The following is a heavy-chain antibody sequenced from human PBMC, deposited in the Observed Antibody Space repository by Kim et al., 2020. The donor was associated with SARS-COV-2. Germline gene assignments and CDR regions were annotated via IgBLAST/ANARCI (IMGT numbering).Heavy chain of an antibody. CDR3: ARHFDYPKAFDI. CDR1: GGSISSSTYY. D-gene: IGHD4-17*01. J-gene: IGHJ3*02. V-gene: IGHV4-39*01. CDR2: TYYSGIS. Sequence: SETLSLTCSASGGSISSSTYYWGWIRQPPGKGLEWIGSTYYSGISNYNPSPKSRVSISVDTSKNQFSLKVSSVTAADTALYYCARHFDYPKAFDIWGQGT.